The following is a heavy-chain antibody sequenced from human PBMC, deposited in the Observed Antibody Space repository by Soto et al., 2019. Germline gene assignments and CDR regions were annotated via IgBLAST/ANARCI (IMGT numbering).Heavy chain of an antibody. V-gene: IGHV3-30*03. D-gene: IGHD3-9*01. Sequence: VQLVESGGGLVQPGGSLRLSCAASGFTFSSYGMHWVRQAPGKGLEWVAVISYDGSNKYYADSVKGRFTISRDNSKNTLYLQMNSLRAEDTAVYYCATEYYDILTGYLKSGFDYWGQGTLVTVSS. CDR2: ISYDGSNK. CDR1: GFTFSSYG. CDR3: ATEYYDILTGYLKSGFDY. J-gene: IGHJ4*02.